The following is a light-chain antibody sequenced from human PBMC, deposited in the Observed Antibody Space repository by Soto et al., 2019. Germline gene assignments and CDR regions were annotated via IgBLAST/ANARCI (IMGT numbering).Light chain of an antibody. CDR1: SRDVGAYNY. Sequence: QSALTQPPSASGSPGQSVTISCTGTSRDVGAYNYVSWYQQYPGKAPKLIIYEVTKRPSGVPDRFSGYKSGKTDSLTVSGLQSEYEADYHCTAYAGSHIWVVGGGPKVTVL. CDR2: EVT. J-gene: IGLJ3*02. V-gene: IGLV2-8*01. CDR3: TAYAGSHIWV.